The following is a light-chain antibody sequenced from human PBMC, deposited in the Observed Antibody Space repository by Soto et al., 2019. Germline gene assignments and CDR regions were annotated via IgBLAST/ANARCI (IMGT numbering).Light chain of an antibody. J-gene: IGLJ1*01. CDR3: CSSGGSPTYV. CDR2: EVN. CDR1: SSNVGSYKL. V-gene: IGLV2-23*02. Sequence: QSALTQPASVSGSPGQSITISSTGPSSNVGSYKLVSWYQQHPGKAPKLMIFEVNKRPPGVSNRFSGSKSGNTASLTISGLKVEDEADYYCCSSGGSPTYVFGTWTKLAVL.